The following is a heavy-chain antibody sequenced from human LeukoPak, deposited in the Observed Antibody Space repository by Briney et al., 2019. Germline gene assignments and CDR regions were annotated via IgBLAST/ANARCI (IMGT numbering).Heavy chain of an antibody. J-gene: IGHJ4*02. CDR1: GFSFSAYI. D-gene: IGHD6-19*01. Sequence: GGSLILSYVASGFSFSAYIMHWVRQAPGKGLEYVSAIRSDGSSTFYPNSVKGRFTISRDNSKSTLYLQMGSLRAEDTAVYYCTRRYGGHSGWAGYHDSWGQGTLVTVSS. CDR2: IRSDGSST. V-gene: IGHV3-64*01. CDR3: TRRYGGHSGWAGYHDS.